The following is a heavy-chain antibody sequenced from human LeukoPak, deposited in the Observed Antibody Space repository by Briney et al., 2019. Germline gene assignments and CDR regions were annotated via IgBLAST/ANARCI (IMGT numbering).Heavy chain of an antibody. D-gene: IGHD6-19*01. CDR2: ISAYNGNT. V-gene: IGHV1-18*01. Sequence: GASVKVSCKASGGTFSGYAISWVRQAPGQGLEWMGWISAYNGNTNYAQKLQGRVTMTTDTSTSTAYMELRSLRSDDTAVYYCARDSGGWYGDYWGQGTLVTVSS. J-gene: IGHJ4*02. CDR1: GGTFSGYA. CDR3: ARDSGGWYGDY.